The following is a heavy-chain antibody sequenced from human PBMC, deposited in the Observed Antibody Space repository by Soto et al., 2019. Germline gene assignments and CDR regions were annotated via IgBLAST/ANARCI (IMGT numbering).Heavy chain of an antibody. J-gene: IGHJ4*02. CDR1: GYTFSNYD. V-gene: IGHV1-8*01. CDR2: MNPNTGDT. Sequence: QVQLVQSGAEVKEPGASVKVSCRASGYTFSNYDMNWVRQATGQGPEWIGWMNPNTGDTGYAQKFQGRVTMTRDISTNTAYMERSSLRYEDTAVYYCAKVSRRGASIDYDYWGQGTVVTVSS. CDR3: AKVSRRGASIDYDY. D-gene: IGHD3-22*01.